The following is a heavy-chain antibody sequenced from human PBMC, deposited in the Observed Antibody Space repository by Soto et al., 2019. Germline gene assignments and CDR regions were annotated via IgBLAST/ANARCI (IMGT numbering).Heavy chain of an antibody. Sequence: QVQLVESGGGVVQPGRSLRLSCAASGFTFSYYGMHWVRQAPGKGLEWVTVIWYDGSKTYYADSVKGRFTISRDNSKNTLYLQMNSLRAEDTAVDYCARDQQQLETGFDHWGQGTLVTVSS. V-gene: IGHV3-33*01. CDR2: IWYDGSKT. CDR3: ARDQQQLETGFDH. D-gene: IGHD6-13*01. J-gene: IGHJ4*02. CDR1: GFTFSYYG.